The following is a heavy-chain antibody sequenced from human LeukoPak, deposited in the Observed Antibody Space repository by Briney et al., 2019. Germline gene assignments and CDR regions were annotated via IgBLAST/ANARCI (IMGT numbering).Heavy chain of an antibody. CDR1: GGSISTYY. V-gene: IGHV4-59*01. CDR3: ARDGVRYGDYGFDY. D-gene: IGHD4-17*01. J-gene: IGHJ4*02. Sequence: SETLSLTCTVSGGSISTYYWSWIRQPPGKGLEWIGYIYYSGSTNYNPSLKSRVTISVDTSKNQFSLKLSSVTAADTAVYYCARDGVRYGDYGFDYWDQGTLVAVSS. CDR2: IYYSGST.